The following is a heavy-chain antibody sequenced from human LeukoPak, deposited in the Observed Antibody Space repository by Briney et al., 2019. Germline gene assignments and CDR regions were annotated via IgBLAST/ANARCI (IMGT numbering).Heavy chain of an antibody. D-gene: IGHD3-3*01. V-gene: IGHV4-34*01. CDR1: GGSFSGYH. J-gene: IGHJ5*02. CDR2: INHSGST. CDR3: AREQAITIFGVVTPRDWFDP. Sequence: SETLSLTCAVYGGSFSGYHWSWIRQPPGKGLEWIGEINHSGSTNYNPSLKSRVTISVDTSKNQFSLKLSSVTAADTAVYYCAREQAITIFGVVTPRDWFDPWGQGTLVTVSS.